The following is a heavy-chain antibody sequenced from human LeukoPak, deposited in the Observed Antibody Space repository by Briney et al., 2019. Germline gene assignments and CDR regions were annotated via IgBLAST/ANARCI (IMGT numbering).Heavy chain of an antibody. CDR2: ISGSGGST. V-gene: IGHV3-23*01. CDR1: GFTFSSYA. CDR3: AKVASVLLWFGELLPTPNYGMDV. D-gene: IGHD3-10*01. J-gene: IGHJ6*02. Sequence: GGSLRLSCAASGFTFSSYAMSWVRQARGKGLEWVSAISGSGGSTYYADTVKGRFTISRDNSKNTLYLQMNSLRAEDTAVYYCAKVASVLLWFGELLPTPNYGMDVWGQGTTVTVSS.